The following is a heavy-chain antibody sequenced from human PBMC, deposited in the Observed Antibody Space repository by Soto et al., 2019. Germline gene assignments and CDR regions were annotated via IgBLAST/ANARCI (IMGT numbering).Heavy chain of an antibody. Sequence: ASVKVSCKASGQTFTNYGISWVRQAPGQGLEWMGWIRGDNGDTTFAQKFQGRVSLTTDTSTSTAYMELRSLTSDDTAVYYCLHVPQSCSGRLCYSPTGMEGWGQGTTVTAAS. V-gene: IGHV1-18*01. CDR1: GQTFTNYG. CDR2: IRGDNGDT. CDR3: LHVPQSCSGRLCYSPTGMEG. D-gene: IGHD2-15*01. J-gene: IGHJ6*02.